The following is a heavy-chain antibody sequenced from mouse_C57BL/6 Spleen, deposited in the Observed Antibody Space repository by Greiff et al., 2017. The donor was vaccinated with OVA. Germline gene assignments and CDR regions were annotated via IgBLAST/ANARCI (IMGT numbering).Heavy chain of an antibody. D-gene: IGHD2-3*01. CDR3: ARDRDDGYFLDY. CDR1: GFTFSSYA. Sequence: EVQLVESGGGLVKPGGSLKLSCAASGFTFSSYAMSWVRQTPEKRLEWVATISDGGSYTYYPDNVKGRFTISRDNAKNNLYLQMSHLKSEDTAMYYCARDRDDGYFLDYWGQGTTLTVSS. J-gene: IGHJ2*01. CDR2: ISDGGSYT. V-gene: IGHV5-4*01.